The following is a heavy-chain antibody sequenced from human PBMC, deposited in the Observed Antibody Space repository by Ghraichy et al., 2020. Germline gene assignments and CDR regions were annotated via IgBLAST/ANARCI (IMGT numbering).Heavy chain of an antibody. J-gene: IGHJ3*02. V-gene: IGHV3-23*01. CDR1: GFTFSSYA. Sequence: GESLNISCAASGFTFSSYAMSWVRQAPGKGLEWVSAISGSGGSTYYADSVKGRFTISRDNSKNTLYLQMNSLRAEDTAVYYCASHSCGGDCYGIWGQGTMVTVSS. D-gene: IGHD2-21*02. CDR3: ASHSCGGDCYGI. CDR2: ISGSGGST.